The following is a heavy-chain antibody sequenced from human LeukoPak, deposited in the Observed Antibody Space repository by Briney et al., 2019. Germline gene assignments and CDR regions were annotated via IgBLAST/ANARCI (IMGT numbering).Heavy chain of an antibody. CDR3: ARDDIVVVPAPPYYYYDGMDV. V-gene: IGHV1-18*01. J-gene: IGHJ6*02. CDR1: GYTFTSYG. CDR2: ISAYNGNT. D-gene: IGHD2-2*01. Sequence: ASVKVSCKASGYTFTSYGISWVRQAPGQGLEWMGWISAYNGNTNYAQKLQGRVTMTTDTSTSTAYMELRSLRSDDTVVYYCARDDIVVVPAPPYYYYDGMDVWGQGTTVTVSS.